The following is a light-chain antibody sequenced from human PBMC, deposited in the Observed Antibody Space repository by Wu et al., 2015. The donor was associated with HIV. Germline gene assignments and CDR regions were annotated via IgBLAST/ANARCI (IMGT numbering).Light chain of an antibody. J-gene: IGKJ1*01. Sequence: EIVMTQSPATLSVSPGERATLSCRASQSISSNLAWYQQKSGQGPRLLIYDASSRATGIPDRFSGSGSGTDFTLTISRLEPEDFAVYYCQQHGNSPRTFGQGTKVEIK. CDR1: QSISSN. V-gene: IGKV3-20*01. CDR2: DAS. CDR3: QQHGNSPRT.